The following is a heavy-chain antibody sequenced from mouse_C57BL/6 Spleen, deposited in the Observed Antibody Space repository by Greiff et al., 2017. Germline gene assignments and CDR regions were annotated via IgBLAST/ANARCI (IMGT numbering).Heavy chain of an antibody. CDR3: AFYDYDGVYAMDY. Sequence: QVQLKQPGAELVKPGASVKLSCKASGYTFTSYWMHWVKQRPGQGLEWIGMIHPNSGSTNYNEKFKSKATLTVDKSSSTAYMQLSSLTSEDSAVYYCAFYDYDGVYAMDYWGQGTSVTVSS. V-gene: IGHV1-64*01. CDR2: IHPNSGST. D-gene: IGHD2-4*01. CDR1: GYTFTSYW. J-gene: IGHJ4*01.